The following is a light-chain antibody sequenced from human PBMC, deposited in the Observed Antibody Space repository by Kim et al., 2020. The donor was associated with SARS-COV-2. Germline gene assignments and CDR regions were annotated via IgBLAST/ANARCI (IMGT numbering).Light chain of an antibody. V-gene: IGLV1-44*01. CDR1: SSNIGSNV. CDR3: VAWDDSLNGSV. CDR2: SND. Sequence: GQRVTIPCSGSSSNIGSNVVNWYQQLPGTAPKLLIYSNDYRPSGVPDRFSGSKSGTSASLAISGLQSEDEADYYCVAWDDSLNGSVFGGGTQLTVL. J-gene: IGLJ3*02.